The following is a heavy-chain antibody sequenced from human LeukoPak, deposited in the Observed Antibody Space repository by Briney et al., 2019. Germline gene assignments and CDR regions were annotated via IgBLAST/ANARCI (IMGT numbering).Heavy chain of an antibody. V-gene: IGHV6-1*01. CDR1: GDSVSSNTAA. CDR3: ARGGSGWSVSLFDP. J-gene: IGHJ5*02. CDR2: TYYRSKWYY. D-gene: IGHD6-13*01. Sequence: SQTLSLTCAISGDSVSSNTAAWTWIRQSPSRGLEWLGRTYYRSKWYYDYAVAVNSRMTIYTDTSKNQSSLQLNSVTPEDTAVYYCARGGSGWSVSLFDPWGQGTLVTVSS.